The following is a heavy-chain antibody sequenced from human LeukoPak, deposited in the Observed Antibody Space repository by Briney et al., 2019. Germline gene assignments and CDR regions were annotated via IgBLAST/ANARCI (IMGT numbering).Heavy chain of an antibody. Sequence: PGGSLRLSCAASGFTFSSYEMNWVRQAPGKGLEWVSYISSGGSTIYYADSVKGRFTISRDNSKNTLYLQMNSLRAEDTAVYYCAKEGFLYSSGWYLREDYYYYGMDVWGQGTTVTVSS. V-gene: IGHV3-48*03. CDR2: ISSGGSTI. CDR3: AKEGFLYSSGWYLREDYYYYGMDV. D-gene: IGHD6-19*01. CDR1: GFTFSSYE. J-gene: IGHJ6*02.